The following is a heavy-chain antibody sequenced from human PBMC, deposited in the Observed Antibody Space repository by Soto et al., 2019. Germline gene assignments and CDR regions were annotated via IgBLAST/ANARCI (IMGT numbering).Heavy chain of an antibody. CDR3: ASRDDGYCSGGSCYSLDH. Sequence: ASVKVSCKASGYTFTGYYMHWVRQAPGQGLEWMGWINPNSGGTNYAQKFQGRVTMTRDTSISTAYMELSRLRSDDTAVYYCASRDDGYCSGGSCYSLDHWGQGTLVTVSS. CDR2: INPNSGGT. D-gene: IGHD2-15*01. CDR1: GYTFTGYY. V-gene: IGHV1-2*02. J-gene: IGHJ4*02.